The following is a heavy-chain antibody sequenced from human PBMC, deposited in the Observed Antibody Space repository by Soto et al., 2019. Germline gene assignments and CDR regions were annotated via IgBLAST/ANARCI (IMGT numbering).Heavy chain of an antibody. CDR3: ARDRGDGDYVFLPPHLIDFDY. Sequence: QVQLVQSGAEVKKPGASVKVSCKASGYTFTSYGISWVRQAPGQGLEWMGWISAYNGNTNYAQKLQGRVTMTTDTSTSTAYMELRSLRSDDTAVYYCARDRGDGDYVFLPPHLIDFDYWGQGTLVTVSS. D-gene: IGHD4-17*01. J-gene: IGHJ4*02. CDR1: GYTFTSYG. CDR2: ISAYNGNT. V-gene: IGHV1-18*01.